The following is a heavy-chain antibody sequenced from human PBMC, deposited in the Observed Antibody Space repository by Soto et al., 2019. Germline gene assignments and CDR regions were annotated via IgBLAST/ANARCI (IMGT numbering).Heavy chain of an antibody. CDR1: GYSISTYW. Sequence: EVQLVESGGGLVQPEGSLRLSCAASGYSISTYWMSWVRQAPGKGLEWVANVKQDGSEEYYVDSVKGRFTISRDNAKNSLYLQMNSLRAEDTAVYYCAALDTAMVKTAGYWGQGTLVTVSS. CDR2: VKQDGSEE. J-gene: IGHJ4*02. V-gene: IGHV3-7*01. CDR3: AALDTAMVKTAGY. D-gene: IGHD5-18*01.